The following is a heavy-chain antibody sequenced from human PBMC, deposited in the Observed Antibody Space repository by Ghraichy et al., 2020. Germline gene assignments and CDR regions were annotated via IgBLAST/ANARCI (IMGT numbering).Heavy chain of an antibody. CDR3: ARELNGMDV. CDR2: ITSSGAYT. J-gene: IGHJ6*02. V-gene: IGHV3-11*05. CDR1: GFTFSDYY. Sequence: GGSLRLSCAASGFTFSDYYMSWVRQAPGKGLEWISYITSSGAYTDYADSVKGRFTISRDNAKNSLYLQINSPRAEDTAVYYCARELNGMDVWGQGTTVTVSS.